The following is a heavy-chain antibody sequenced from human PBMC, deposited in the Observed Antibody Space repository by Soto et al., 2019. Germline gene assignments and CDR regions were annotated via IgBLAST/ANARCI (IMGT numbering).Heavy chain of an antibody. V-gene: IGHV4-39*01. Sequence: SETLSLTCTISGASISSSSYCWGWIRQPPGKGLEWIGSIYYSGSTYYNPSLKSRVTISVDTSKNQFSLKLSSVTAADTALYYCARLNAGTTYYYYGMDVWGQGTTVT. D-gene: IGHD1-7*01. CDR2: IYYSGST. CDR3: ARLNAGTTYYYYGMDV. CDR1: GASISSSSYC. J-gene: IGHJ6*02.